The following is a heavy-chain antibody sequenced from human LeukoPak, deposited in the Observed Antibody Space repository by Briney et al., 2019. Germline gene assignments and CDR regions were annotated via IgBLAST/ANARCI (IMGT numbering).Heavy chain of an antibody. D-gene: IGHD3-10*01. J-gene: IGHJ6*03. CDR3: ARDYGSGRRYYYMDV. CDR2: MYYSGST. CDR1: GGSISRSSYY. Sequence: PSETLSLNCTVSGGSISRSSYYWGWIRQPPGKGLEWIGSMYYSGSTFYNPSLKSRVTILVDTSKNQCSLKLSSVTAADTAVYYCARDYGSGRRYYYMDVWGKGTTVTVSS. V-gene: IGHV4-39*07.